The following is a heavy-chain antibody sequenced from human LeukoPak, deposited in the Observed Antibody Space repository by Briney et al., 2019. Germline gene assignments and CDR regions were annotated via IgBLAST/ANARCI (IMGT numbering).Heavy chain of an antibody. CDR2: ISYDGSNK. V-gene: IGHV3-30*03. D-gene: IGHD5-24*01. J-gene: IGHJ4*02. CDR1: GASISSSS. CDR3: ATQVEMATVDY. Sequence: LSLTCTVSGASISSSSYYWGWIRQPPGKGLEWVAVISYDGSNKYYADSVKGRFTISRDNSKNTLYLQMNSLRAEDTAVYYCATQVEMATVDYWGQGTLVTVSS.